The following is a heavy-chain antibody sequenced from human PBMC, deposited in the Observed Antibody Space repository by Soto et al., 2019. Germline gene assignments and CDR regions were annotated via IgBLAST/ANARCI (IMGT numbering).Heavy chain of an antibody. V-gene: IGHV1-3*04. D-gene: IGHD2-15*01. J-gene: IGHJ4*02. CDR2: INTGKGNT. CDR1: GYTFTRSA. CDR3: ARDLGGWPDY. Sequence: ASVKVSCKASGYTFTRSAIHWVRQAPGQSLEWMGWINTGKGNTKYSQKFQGRVTITRDTSASTSYMELSSLISEDTAVYYCARDLGGWPDYWGQGTLVTVSS.